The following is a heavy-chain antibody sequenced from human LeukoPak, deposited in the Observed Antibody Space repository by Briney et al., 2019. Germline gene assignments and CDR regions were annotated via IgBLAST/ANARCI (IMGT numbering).Heavy chain of an antibody. J-gene: IGHJ4*02. D-gene: IGHD4-17*01. CDR3: ARGPYGDYSFDY. V-gene: IGHV3-23*01. Sequence: GGSLRLSCAASGFTFSSYAMSWVRQAPGKGLEWVSAISGSGGSTYYADSVKGRFTISRDNSKDTLYLQMNSLRADDTAVYYCARGPYGDYSFDYWGQGILVTVSS. CDR2: ISGSGGST. CDR1: GFTFSSYA.